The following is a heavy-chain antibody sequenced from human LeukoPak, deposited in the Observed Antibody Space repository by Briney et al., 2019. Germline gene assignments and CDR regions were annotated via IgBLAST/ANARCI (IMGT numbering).Heavy chain of an antibody. CDR3: ARVPSGITGTTGDY. CDR1: GGSISSYY. D-gene: IGHD1-7*01. CDR2: IYYSGST. V-gene: IGHV4-59*01. J-gene: IGHJ4*02. Sequence: PSETLSLTCTVSGGSISSYYWSWIRQPPGKGLEWIGYIYYSGSTNYNPSLKSRVTISVDTSKNQFSLKLSSVTAADTAVCYCARVPSGITGTTGDYWGQGTLVTVSS.